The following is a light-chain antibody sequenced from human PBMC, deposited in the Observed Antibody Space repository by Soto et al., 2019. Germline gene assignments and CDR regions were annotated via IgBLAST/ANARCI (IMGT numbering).Light chain of an antibody. CDR1: SSDVGGYNY. CDR2: DVS. Sequence: QSALIQPASVSGSPGQSITISCTGTSSDVGGYNYVSWYQQHPGKAPKLMIYDVSNRPSGVSNRFSGSKSGNAASLTISGLQAEDEADYYCSLYTSSSTYVFGTGTKLTVL. CDR3: SLYTSSSTYV. J-gene: IGLJ1*01. V-gene: IGLV2-14*01.